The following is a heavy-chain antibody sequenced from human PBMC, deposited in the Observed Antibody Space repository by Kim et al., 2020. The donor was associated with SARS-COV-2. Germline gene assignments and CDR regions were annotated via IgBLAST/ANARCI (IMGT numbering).Heavy chain of an antibody. CDR2: INHSGST. CDR1: GGSFSGYY. V-gene: IGHV4-34*01. Sequence: SETLSLTCAVYGGSFSGYYWSWIRQPPGKGLEWIGEINHSGSTNYNPSLKSRVTISVDTSKNQFSLKLSSVTAADTAVYYCARRFSRLGDRTGWFDPWGQGTLVTVSS. D-gene: IGHD3-16*01. J-gene: IGHJ5*02. CDR3: ARRFSRLGDRTGWFDP.